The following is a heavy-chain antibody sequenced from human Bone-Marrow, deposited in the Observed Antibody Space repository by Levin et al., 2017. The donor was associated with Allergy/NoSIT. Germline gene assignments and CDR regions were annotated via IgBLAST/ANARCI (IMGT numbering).Heavy chain of an antibody. V-gene: IGHV3-30*03. CDR1: GFNFSSNG. CDR2: ISYDGSHQ. CDR3: ATTYCTNGVCPENYFYGLDV. Sequence: GGSLRLSCAASGFNFSSNGMHWVRRTPGKGLEWVAVISYDGSHQNYADSMKGRFTISRDNSKNTLFLQMNTLRPDDTAVYYCATTYCTNGVCPENYFYGLDVWGQGTTVTVSS. J-gene: IGHJ6*02. D-gene: IGHD2-8*01.